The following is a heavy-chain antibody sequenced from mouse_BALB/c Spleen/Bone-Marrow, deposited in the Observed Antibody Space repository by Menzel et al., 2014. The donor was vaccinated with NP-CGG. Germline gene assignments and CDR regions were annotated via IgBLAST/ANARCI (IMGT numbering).Heavy chain of an antibody. D-gene: IGHD2-3*01. J-gene: IGHJ3*01. Sequence: VMLVESGPGLVQPSQSLSITCTVSGFFLTSYGVHWVRQSPGKGLEWQGVIWSDGSTDYNAAFISRLNISKDNSKSQIFFKMNSLQPNDTAIYFCARRDGYLFAYWGQGTLVTVSA. CDR3: ARRDGYLFAY. CDR1: GFFLTSYG. CDR2: IWSDGST. V-gene: IGHV2-2*02.